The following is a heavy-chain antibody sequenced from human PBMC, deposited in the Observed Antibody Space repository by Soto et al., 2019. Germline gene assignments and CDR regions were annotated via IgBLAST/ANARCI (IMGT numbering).Heavy chain of an antibody. CDR3: AKGDNDGWYWYFDL. J-gene: IGHJ2*01. CDR2: LSGSGTTT. CDR1: GFTFSNYA. D-gene: IGHD6-19*01. V-gene: IGHV3-23*01. Sequence: EVQLLESGGGLVQPGGSLRLSCAASGFTFSNYAMSWVRQAPGKGLEWVSALSGSGTTTYYADSVKGRFTISRDNSKNMLYLQVNSLRAEDTALYYCAKGDNDGWYWYFDLWGRGTLVTVSS.